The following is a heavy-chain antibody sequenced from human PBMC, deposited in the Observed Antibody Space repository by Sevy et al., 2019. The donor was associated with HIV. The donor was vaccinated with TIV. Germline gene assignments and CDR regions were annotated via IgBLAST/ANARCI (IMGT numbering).Heavy chain of an antibody. J-gene: IGHJ6*02. D-gene: IGHD3-3*01. Sequence: LRETLSLTCTVSGGSISSSSYYWGWIRQPPGKGLEWIGSIYYSGSTYYNPSLKSRVTISVDTSKNQFSLKLSSVTAADTAVYYCARQGYDFWSGYYSYGMDVWGQGTTVTVSS. V-gene: IGHV4-39*01. CDR1: GGSISSSSYY. CDR2: IYYSGST. CDR3: ARQGYDFWSGYYSYGMDV.